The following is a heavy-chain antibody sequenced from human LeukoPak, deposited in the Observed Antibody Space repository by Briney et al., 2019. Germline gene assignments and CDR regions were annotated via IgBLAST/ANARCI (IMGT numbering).Heavy chain of an antibody. CDR2: VNPSGGST. CDR1: GYTFTSYY. V-gene: IGHV1-46*01. Sequence: ASVKVSCKASGYTFTSYYMHWVRQAPGQGLEWMGIVNPSGGSTSYAQKFQGRVNMTRDTSTSTVYMELSSLRSEDTAVYYCARSHQSSTMIGPLDYYYYYGMDVWGQGTTVTVSS. J-gene: IGHJ6*02. CDR3: ARSHQSSTMIGPLDYYYYYGMDV. D-gene: IGHD3-22*01.